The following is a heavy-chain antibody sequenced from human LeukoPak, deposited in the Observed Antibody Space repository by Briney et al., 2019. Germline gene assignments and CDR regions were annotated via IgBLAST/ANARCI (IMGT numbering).Heavy chain of an antibody. CDR1: GFSISTTSYY. D-gene: IGHD5-18*01. J-gene: IGHJ4*02. V-gene: IGHV4-39*01. CDR2: IFSGAMTKT. CDR3: ARCLYRFGSFYFDL. Sequence: SETLSLTCSVSGFSISTTSYYWGWLRQAPGNGLELIANIFSGAMTKTNYNPSLKGRVAISADTSRNRFSLTLTSVTAEDMAVYYCARCLYRFGSFYFDLWGQGSLVTVSS.